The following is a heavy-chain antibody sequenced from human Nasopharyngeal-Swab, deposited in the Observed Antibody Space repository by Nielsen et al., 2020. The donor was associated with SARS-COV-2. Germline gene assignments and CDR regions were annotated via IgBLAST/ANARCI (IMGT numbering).Heavy chain of an antibody. CDR2: ISAYNGNT. D-gene: IGHD2-15*01. Sequence: ASVKVSCKASGYTFTSYGISWVRQAPGQGLEWMGWISAYNGNTNYAQKLQGRVTMTTDTSTSTAYMELRSLRSDDTAVYYCASGVVVAATDYGMDVWGQGTTVTVSS. V-gene: IGHV1-18*01. J-gene: IGHJ6*02. CDR3: ASGVVVAATDYGMDV. CDR1: GYTFTSYG.